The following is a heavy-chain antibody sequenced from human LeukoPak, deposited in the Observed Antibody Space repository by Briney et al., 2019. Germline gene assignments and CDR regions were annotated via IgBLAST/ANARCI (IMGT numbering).Heavy chain of an antibody. V-gene: IGHV1-18*01. J-gene: IGHJ4*02. CDR1: GYTFTRYG. D-gene: IGHD6-19*01. CDR3: ARDIAVAGSPAPHY. CDR2: ISAYNGNT. Sequence: ASVKVSCKASGYTFTRYGVSWVRQAPGQGLEWMGWISAYNGNTNFAQTLQGRVTMTTDTSTSTAYMELRSLRSDDTAVYYCARDIAVAGSPAPHYWGQGTLVTVSS.